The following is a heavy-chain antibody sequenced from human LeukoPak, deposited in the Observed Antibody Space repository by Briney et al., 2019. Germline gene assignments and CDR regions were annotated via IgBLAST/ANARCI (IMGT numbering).Heavy chain of an antibody. V-gene: IGHV3-23*01. D-gene: IGHD3-9*01. J-gene: IGHJ4*02. Sequence: GGSLRLSWAASGFTFSSYAMSWVRQAPVKGLEWVSDISGSGGSTYYADSVKGRFTISRDNSKSTLYLQMNSLRAEDTAVYYCAKPNYDILTGPFDYWGQGTLVTVSS. CDR3: AKPNYDILTGPFDY. CDR1: GFTFSSYA. CDR2: ISGSGGST.